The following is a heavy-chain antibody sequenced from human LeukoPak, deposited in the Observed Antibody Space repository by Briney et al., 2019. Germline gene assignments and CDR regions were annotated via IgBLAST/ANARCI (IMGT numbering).Heavy chain of an antibody. CDR2: IYPGDSDT. J-gene: IGHJ6*03. Sequence: GESLTISWQGSGYSFITYWIAWVRQMPGKGLEWMGIIYPGDSDTRYSPSFQGQVTISADKSISIAYLQWSSLKASDTAMYYCARYIGGRYYMDVWGKGTTVTVSS. D-gene: IGHD4-23*01. V-gene: IGHV5-51*01. CDR3: ARYIGGRYYMDV. CDR1: GYSFITYW.